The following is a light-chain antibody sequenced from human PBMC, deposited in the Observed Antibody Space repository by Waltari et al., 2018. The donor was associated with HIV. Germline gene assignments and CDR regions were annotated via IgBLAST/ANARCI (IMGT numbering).Light chain of an antibody. J-gene: IGLJ3*02. CDR3: ETWDSSTWV. V-gene: IGLV4-60*02. Sequence: QPVLTQSSSSSASLVSSFQLTCTLTSGHRIHIIPWHQQQPGKAPRYFMKLEGGGGYNKGSGVPDRCSGSSSGADRYLTISNLQFEDEADYYCETWDSSTWVFGGGTKVTVL. CDR2: LEGGGGY. CDR1: SGHRIHI.